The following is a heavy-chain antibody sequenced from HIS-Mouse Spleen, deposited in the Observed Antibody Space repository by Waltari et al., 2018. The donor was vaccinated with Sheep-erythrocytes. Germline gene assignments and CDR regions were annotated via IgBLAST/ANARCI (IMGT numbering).Heavy chain of an antibody. CDR2: LYYSGST. CDR3: ARISSRDYYDSSGYYYSDAFDI. Sequence: QVQLQESGPGLVKPSETLSLTCTVSGGSISSYYWSWIRQPPGKGLEWIGYLYYSGSTNYNPSLKSRVTISVDTSKNQFSLKLSSVTAADTAVYYCARISSRDYYDSSGYYYSDAFDIWGQGTMVTVSS. D-gene: IGHD3-22*01. J-gene: IGHJ3*02. V-gene: IGHV4-59*08. CDR1: GGSISSYY.